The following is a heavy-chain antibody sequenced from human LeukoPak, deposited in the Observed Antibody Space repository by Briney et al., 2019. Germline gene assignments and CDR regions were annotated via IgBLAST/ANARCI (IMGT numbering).Heavy chain of an antibody. CDR3: ARTREQWQVLDY. J-gene: IGHJ4*02. CDR1: GFTFSSYA. Sequence: PGGSLRLSCAASGFTFSSYAMSWVRQAPGKGLEWVSAISGSGGSTYYADSVKGRFTISRDNSKNMVYLQMNSLRAKDTAVYYCARTREQWQVLDYWGQGTLVTVSS. D-gene: IGHD6-19*01. CDR2: ISGSGGST. V-gene: IGHV3-23*01.